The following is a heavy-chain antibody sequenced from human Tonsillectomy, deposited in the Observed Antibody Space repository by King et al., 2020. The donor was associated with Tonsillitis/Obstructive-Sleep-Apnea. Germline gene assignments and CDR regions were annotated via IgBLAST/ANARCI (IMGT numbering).Heavy chain of an antibody. V-gene: IGHV1-18*01. CDR3: AITLGYSDSEMGSWFHP. Sequence: QLVQSGAEVKKPGASVKVSCKASGYTFTRYGVTWVRQAPGQGLEWMGWISAYNGNTNYAQRFQGRVTMTTDTSTSTAYMEMGSLRSDDTAVYYCAITLGYSDSEMGSWFHPWGQGTLVTVSS. CDR2: ISAYNGNT. J-gene: IGHJ5*02. CDR1: GYTFTRYG. D-gene: IGHD5-12*01.